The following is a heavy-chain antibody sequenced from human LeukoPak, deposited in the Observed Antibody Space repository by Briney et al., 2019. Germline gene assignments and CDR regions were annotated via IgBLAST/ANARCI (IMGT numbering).Heavy chain of an antibody. CDR3: ARVEDTSGWYEPSSFEY. CDR2: IKQDGSEK. J-gene: IGHJ4*02. V-gene: IGHV3-7*01. D-gene: IGHD6-19*01. Sequence: GGSLRLSCAASGFTFSSYWMSWVRQAPGKGLEWVASIKQDGSEKYYVDSVKGRFTISRDNAKNSLYLQMNSLRAEDTAVYYCARVEDTSGWYEPSSFEYWGQGTLVTVSS. CDR1: GFTFSSYW.